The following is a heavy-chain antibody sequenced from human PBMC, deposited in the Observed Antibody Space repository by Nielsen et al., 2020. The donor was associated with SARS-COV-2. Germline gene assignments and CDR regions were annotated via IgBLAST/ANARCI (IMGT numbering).Heavy chain of an antibody. CDR2: ISAYNGNT. Sequence: ASVKVSCKASGYTFTGYYMHWVRQAPGQGLEWMGWISAYNGNTNYAQKLQGRVTMTTDTSTSTAYMELRSLRSDDTAVYYCARARGSGWFFADYWGQGTLVTVSS. D-gene: IGHD6-19*01. J-gene: IGHJ4*02. V-gene: IGHV1-18*04. CDR1: GYTFTGYY. CDR3: ARARGSGWFFADY.